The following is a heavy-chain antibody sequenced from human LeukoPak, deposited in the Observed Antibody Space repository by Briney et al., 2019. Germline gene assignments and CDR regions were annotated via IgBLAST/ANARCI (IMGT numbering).Heavy chain of an antibody. CDR2: VKSKTHGGTT. Sequence: ETLSLTCTVSGGSVSSYYWSWVRQAPGKGLEWVCRVKSKTHGGTTDYASPVRGRFTISRDDSKTTVYLQMNSLRTEDTAVYYCAAIKKGLEWGMDVWGQGTTVTVSS. CDR3: AAIKKGLEWGMDV. V-gene: IGHV3-15*01. J-gene: IGHJ6*02. CDR1: GGSVSSYY. D-gene: IGHD3-3*01.